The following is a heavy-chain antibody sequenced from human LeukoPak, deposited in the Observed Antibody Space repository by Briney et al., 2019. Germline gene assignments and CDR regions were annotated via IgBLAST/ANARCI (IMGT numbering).Heavy chain of an antibody. CDR3: ATSPADYGGG. V-gene: IGHV3-74*01. J-gene: IGHJ4*02. Sequence: GGSLRLSCAASGFTISTYWMHWARQAPRKGLVWVSRINRDGSSTNYADSVKGRFTISRDNAKNTLYLQMNSLRAEDTAAYYCATSPADYGGGWGQGTLVTVSS. CDR2: INRDGSST. D-gene: IGHD4-23*01. CDR1: GFTISTYW.